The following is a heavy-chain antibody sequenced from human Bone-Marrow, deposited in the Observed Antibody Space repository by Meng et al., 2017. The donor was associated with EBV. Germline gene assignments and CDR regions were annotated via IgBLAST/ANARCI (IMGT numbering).Heavy chain of an antibody. Sequence: GNLRQWGAGPLKPSESLSLTCAVYGGSFSGYYWRWIRQPPGKGLEWIGEINHSGRTNYNPSLKSRVTISVDTSKNQFSLKLSSVTAADTAVYYCARVRSVATITLFDYWGQGTLVTVSS. CDR1: GGSFSGYY. D-gene: IGHD5-24*01. CDR3: ARVRSVATITLFDY. CDR2: INHSGRT. J-gene: IGHJ4*02. V-gene: IGHV4-34*01.